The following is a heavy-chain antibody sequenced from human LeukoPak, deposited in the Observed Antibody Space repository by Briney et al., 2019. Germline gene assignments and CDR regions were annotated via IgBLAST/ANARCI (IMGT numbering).Heavy chain of an antibody. CDR1: GGSISSGGYY. D-gene: IGHD6-13*01. J-gene: IGHJ4*02. CDR2: IDYSGST. V-gene: IGHV4-31*03. Sequence: PSQTLSLTCTVSGGSISSGGYYWSWIRQHPGKGLEWIGYIDYSGSTYYNPSLKSRVTISVDTSKNQFSLKLSSVTAADTAVYYCARDGRRYSSSWYYFDYWGQGTLVTVSS. CDR3: ARDGRRYSSSWYYFDY.